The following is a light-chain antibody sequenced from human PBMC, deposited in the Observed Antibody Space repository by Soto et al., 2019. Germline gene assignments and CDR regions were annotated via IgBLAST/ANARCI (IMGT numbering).Light chain of an antibody. CDR3: SSYTSSSTNV. V-gene: IGLV2-14*01. J-gene: IGLJ1*01. Sequence: QSALTQPASVSGSPGQSIAISCTGTSSDVGGYNYVSWYQQHPGKAPKLMVYAVNDRPSGVSDRFSGSKSGNTASLTISGLQAEDEADDYCSSYTSSSTNVFGTGTKLTVL. CDR1: SSDVGGYNY. CDR2: AVN.